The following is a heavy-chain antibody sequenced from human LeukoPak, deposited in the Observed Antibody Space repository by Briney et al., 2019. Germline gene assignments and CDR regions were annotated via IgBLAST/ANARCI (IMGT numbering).Heavy chain of an antibody. D-gene: IGHD3-3*01. Sequence: SETLSLTCTVSGGSISSYYWGWIRQPPGKGLEWIGSIYYSGSTYYNPSLKSRVTISVNTSKNQFSLKLSSVTAADTAVYYCARGLGIFGVVIRNWFDPWGQGTLVTVSS. CDR2: IYYSGST. V-gene: IGHV4-39*07. J-gene: IGHJ5*02. CDR3: ARGLGIFGVVIRNWFDP. CDR1: GGSISSYY.